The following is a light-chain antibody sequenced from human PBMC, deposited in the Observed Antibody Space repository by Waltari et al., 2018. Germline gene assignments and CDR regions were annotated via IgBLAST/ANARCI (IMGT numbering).Light chain of an antibody. CDR3: SSYSSSSTYVV. CDR1: SSDVGGYNY. J-gene: IGLJ2*01. Sequence: QSALTQPASVSGSPGQSITISCTGTSSDVGGYNYVSWYQQQPGKAPKLMISDASNRPSGVSNRCSGSKSGNTASLTISGLQAEDEADYYCSSYSSSSTYVVFGGGTKLTVL. CDR2: DAS. V-gene: IGLV2-14*03.